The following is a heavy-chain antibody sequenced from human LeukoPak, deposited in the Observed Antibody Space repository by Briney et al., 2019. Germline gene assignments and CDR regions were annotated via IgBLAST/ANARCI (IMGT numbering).Heavy chain of an antibody. D-gene: IGHD6-19*01. CDR3: ARDRSSGWDDY. CDR2: ISSSSGTI. Sequence: GGSLRLSCAASGFTFSSYAMNWVRQAPGKGLEWVSHISSSSGTIFYSDSVRGRFTISRDNAKNSLYLQMNSLRAEDTAVYYCARDRSSGWDDYWGQGTLVTVSS. V-gene: IGHV3-48*04. CDR1: GFTFSSYA. J-gene: IGHJ4*02.